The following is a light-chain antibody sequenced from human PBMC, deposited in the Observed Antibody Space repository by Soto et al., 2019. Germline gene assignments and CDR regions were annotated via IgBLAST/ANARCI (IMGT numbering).Light chain of an antibody. CDR2: GVS. J-gene: IGKJ1*01. Sequence: EIVLTQSPGSLSLSPGERATLSCRASQSVDSTFFAWYQKKPGQAPRLLMYGVSKRATGIPDRFSGSGSGTDFTLTISRLGPEDFEVNYFHQYMSQVPFGQGPRVKSN. V-gene: IGKV3-20*01. CDR3: HQYMSQVP. CDR1: QSVDSTF.